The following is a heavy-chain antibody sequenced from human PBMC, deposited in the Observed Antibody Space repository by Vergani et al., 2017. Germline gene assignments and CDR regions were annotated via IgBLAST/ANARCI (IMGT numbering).Heavy chain of an antibody. Sequence: EVQLVESGGGLVQPGGSLKLSCAASGFTFSGSAMHWVRQASGKGLEWVGRIRSKANSYATAYAASVKGRFTISRDDSKNTAYLQMNSLKTEDTAVYYCARDGNYDRFDPWGQGTLVTVSS. CDR1: GFTFSGSA. V-gene: IGHV3-73*02. CDR3: ARDGNYDRFDP. J-gene: IGHJ5*02. CDR2: IRSKANSYAT. D-gene: IGHD3-3*01.